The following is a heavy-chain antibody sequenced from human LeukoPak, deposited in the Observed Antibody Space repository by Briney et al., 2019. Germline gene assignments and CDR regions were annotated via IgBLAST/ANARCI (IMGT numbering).Heavy chain of an antibody. CDR2: IYYSGST. V-gene: IGHV4-39*07. Sequence: PSETLSLTCTVSGGSISSSYSYRGWIRQPPGKGLEWIGNIYYSGSTYYSPSLTSRVTVSVDTSENQFSLKLSSVTAADTAVYYCARERAAAGIYWYFDLWGRGTLVTVSS. CDR1: GGSISSSYSY. J-gene: IGHJ2*01. CDR3: ARERAAAGIYWYFDL. D-gene: IGHD6-13*01.